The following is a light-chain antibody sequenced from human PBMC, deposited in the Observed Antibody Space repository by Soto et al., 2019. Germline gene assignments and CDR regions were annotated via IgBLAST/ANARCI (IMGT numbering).Light chain of an antibody. Sequence: IQLTQSPSSLSASVGDRVTITCRASQGISSYLAWYQQKPGKAPKLLIYAASTLQSGVPSRFSGSGSGTDFTLTISSLQPEDFATDSCQQLNSYPVYTFGQGTKLEIK. CDR3: QQLNSYPVYT. CDR1: QGISSY. J-gene: IGKJ2*01. V-gene: IGKV1-9*01. CDR2: AAS.